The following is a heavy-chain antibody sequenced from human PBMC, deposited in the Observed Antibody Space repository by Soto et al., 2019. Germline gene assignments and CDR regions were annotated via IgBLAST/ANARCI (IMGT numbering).Heavy chain of an antibody. CDR2: IYKSATT. D-gene: IGHD7-27*01. V-gene: IGHV4-30-4*01. J-gene: IGHJ5*01. CDR1: GDSISNLDYF. CDR3: ARGRYCLTGRCFPNWFDS. Sequence: SETLSLTCSVSGDSISNLDYFWAWIRQPPGQALEYIGYIYKSATTYYNPSFESRVAISVDTSKSQFSLNVTSVTAADTAVYFCARGRYCLTGRCFPNWFDSWGQGALVTISS.